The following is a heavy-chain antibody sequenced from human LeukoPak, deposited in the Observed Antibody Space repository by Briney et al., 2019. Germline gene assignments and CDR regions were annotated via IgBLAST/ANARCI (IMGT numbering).Heavy chain of an antibody. CDR3: ARALGSLYYFDY. D-gene: IGHD6-13*01. J-gene: IGHJ4*02. Sequence: KSGGSLRLSCAASGFTFSSYSMNWVRQAPGKGLEWVSSISSSSSYIYYADSVKGRFTISRDNAKNSLYLQMNSLRAEDTAVYYCARALGSLYYFDYWGQGTLVTASS. V-gene: IGHV3-21*01. CDR1: GFTFSSYS. CDR2: ISSSSSYI.